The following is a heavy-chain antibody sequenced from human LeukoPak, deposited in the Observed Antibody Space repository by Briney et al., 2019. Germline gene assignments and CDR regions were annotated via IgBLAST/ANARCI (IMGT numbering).Heavy chain of an antibody. V-gene: IGHV3-74*01. Sequence: GGSLRLSCAASDFTFSGYSMNWVRQAPGKGLVWASRIASDGSSTTYADSVKGRFSISRDNAKNTLYLQMNSLRVEDTAVYYCARGRPHGNDYWGQGTLVTVSS. CDR3: ARGRPHGNDY. J-gene: IGHJ4*02. CDR1: DFTFSGYS. D-gene: IGHD4-23*01. CDR2: IASDGSST.